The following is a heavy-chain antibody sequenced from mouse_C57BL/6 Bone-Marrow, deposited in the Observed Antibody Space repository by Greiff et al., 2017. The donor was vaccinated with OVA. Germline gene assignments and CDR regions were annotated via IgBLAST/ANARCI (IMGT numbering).Heavy chain of an antibody. CDR2: INPNNGGT. CDR1: GYTFTDYY. Sequence: EVQLQQSGPELVKPGASVKISCKASGYTFTDYYMNWVKQSHGKSLEWIGDINPNNGGTSYNQKFKGKATLTVDKSSSTAYMELRSLTSEDSAVYYCARSNYYGSPVYFDYWGQGTTLTVSS. CDR3: ARSNYYGSPVYFDY. J-gene: IGHJ2*01. V-gene: IGHV1-26*01. D-gene: IGHD1-1*01.